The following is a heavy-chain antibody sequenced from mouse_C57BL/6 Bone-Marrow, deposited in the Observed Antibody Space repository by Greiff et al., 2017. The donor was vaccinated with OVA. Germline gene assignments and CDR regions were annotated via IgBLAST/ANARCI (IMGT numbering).Heavy chain of an antibody. CDR1: GYTFTDYY. J-gene: IGHJ1*03. D-gene: IGHD4-1*01. V-gene: IGHV1-19*01. CDR2: INPYNGGT. Sequence: VQLQQSGPVLVKPGASVKMSCKASGYTFTDYYMNWVKQSHGKSLEWIGVINPYNGGTSYNQKFKGKATLTVDKSSSTAYMELNSLTSEDSAVYYCARETGAWYFDVWGTGTTVTVSS. CDR3: ARETGAWYFDV.